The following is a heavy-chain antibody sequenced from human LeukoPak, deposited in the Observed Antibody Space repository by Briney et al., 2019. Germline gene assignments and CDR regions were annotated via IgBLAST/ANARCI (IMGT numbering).Heavy chain of an antibody. D-gene: IGHD4-17*01. CDR3: ARTTVTTAYYYYYYMXX. Sequence: WIXSIYYSGSPYYNPSLKSRVTISVDTSKNQFSLKLSSVTAADTAVYYCARTTVTTAYYYYYYMXXXX. J-gene: IGHJ6*03. V-gene: IGHV4-39*07. CDR2: IYYSGSP.